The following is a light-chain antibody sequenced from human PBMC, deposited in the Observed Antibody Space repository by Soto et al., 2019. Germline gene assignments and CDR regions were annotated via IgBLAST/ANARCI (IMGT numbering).Light chain of an antibody. CDR1: SSNIGAGYD. V-gene: IGLV1-40*01. CDR2: GNK. Sequence: QPVLTQPPSVSGAPGQRVTISCTGSSSNIGAGYDVHWYQQRPGTAPKLLIYGNKNRPSGVPDRFSGSKSGTSASLAITGLQAEDEADYYCQSYDSSLSVSYVFGPGTKVTVL. CDR3: QSYDSSLSVSYV. J-gene: IGLJ1*01.